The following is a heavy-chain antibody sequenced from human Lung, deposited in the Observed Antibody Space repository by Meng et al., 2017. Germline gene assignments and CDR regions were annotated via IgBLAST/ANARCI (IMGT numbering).Heavy chain of an antibody. J-gene: IGHJ4*02. V-gene: IGHV4-34*01. CDR2: INHSGST. CDR1: GGSFSDHY. D-gene: IGHD4-11*01. Sequence: VQLAQWGAGLLKASETLSLTCVVSGGSFSDHYWSWIRQPPGKGLEWIGEINHSGSTNYNPSLESRATISGDTSQNNLSLKLSSVTAADSAVYYCARGPTTMAHDFDYWGQGTLVTVSS. CDR3: ARGPTTMAHDFDY.